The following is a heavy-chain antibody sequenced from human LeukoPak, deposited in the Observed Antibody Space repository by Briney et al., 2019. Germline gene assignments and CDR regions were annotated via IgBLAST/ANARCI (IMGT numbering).Heavy chain of an antibody. V-gene: IGHV3-9*01. D-gene: IGHD2-15*01. CDR1: GFTFDDYA. Sequence: GGSLRLSCAASGFTFDDYAMHWVRQAPGKGLEWISGISWNSGSIGYADSVKGRFTISRDNSRNTLFLQMNSLRAEDTAVYYCATDRATQYFDYWGQGTLVSVSS. J-gene: IGHJ4*02. CDR3: ATDRATQYFDY. CDR2: ISWNSGSI.